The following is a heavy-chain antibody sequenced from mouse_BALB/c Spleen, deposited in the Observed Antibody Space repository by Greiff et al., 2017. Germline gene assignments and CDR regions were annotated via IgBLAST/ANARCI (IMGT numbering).Heavy chain of an antibody. CDR1: GFTFSSYG. D-gene: IGHD1-1*01. J-gene: IGHJ1*01. V-gene: IGHV5-6-3*01. CDR2: INSNGGST. Sequence: EVHLVESGGGLVQPGGSLKLSCAASGFTFSSYGMSWVRQTPDKRLELVATINSNGGSTYYPDSVKGRFTISRDNAKNTLYLQMSSLKSEDTAMYYCARTYYYGSSYGGYWYFDVWGAGTTVTVSS. CDR3: ARTYYYGSSYGGYWYFDV.